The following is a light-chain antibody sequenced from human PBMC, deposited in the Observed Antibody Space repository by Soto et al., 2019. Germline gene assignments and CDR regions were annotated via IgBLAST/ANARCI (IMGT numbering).Light chain of an antibody. CDR2: RDS. CDR3: QVWDSSLVV. V-gene: IGLV3-9*01. J-gene: IGLJ2*01. CDR1: NIGSKN. Sequence: SYELTQPLSVSVALGQTARITCGGSNIGSKNVHWYQQKPGQAPVLVIYRDSNRPSGIPERFSGSNSGNTATLTISRVQAGDEADYYCQVWDSSLVVFGGGTQLTVL.